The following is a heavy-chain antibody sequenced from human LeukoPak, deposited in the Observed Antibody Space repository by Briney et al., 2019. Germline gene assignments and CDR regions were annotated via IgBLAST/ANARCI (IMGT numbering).Heavy chain of an antibody. J-gene: IGHJ4*02. Sequence: GGSLRLSCAASGFTFSDHNMDWVRQAPGEGLEWVARIRNKANGYTTEYAASVKGRFTISGDDSENSLYLQMNSLRAEDTAVYYCARGSTYYESSGQVPFDYWGQGTLVTVSS. D-gene: IGHD3-22*01. CDR1: GFTFSDHN. CDR2: IRNKANGYTT. CDR3: ARGSTYYESSGQVPFDY. V-gene: IGHV3-72*01.